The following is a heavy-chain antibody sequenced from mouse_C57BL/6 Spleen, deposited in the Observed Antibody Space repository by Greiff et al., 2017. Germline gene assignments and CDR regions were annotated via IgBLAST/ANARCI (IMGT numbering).Heavy chain of an antibody. D-gene: IGHD1-1*01. CDR3: ARRNYGSSYFDY. Sequence: EVKLMESGGGLVKPGGSLKLSCAASGFTFSDYGMHWVRQAPEKGLEWVAYISSGSSTIYYADTVKGRFTISRDNAKNTLFLQMTSLRSEDTAMXYCARRNYGSSYFDYWGQGTTLTVSS. CDR1: GFTFSDYG. V-gene: IGHV5-17*01. J-gene: IGHJ2*01. CDR2: ISSGSSTI.